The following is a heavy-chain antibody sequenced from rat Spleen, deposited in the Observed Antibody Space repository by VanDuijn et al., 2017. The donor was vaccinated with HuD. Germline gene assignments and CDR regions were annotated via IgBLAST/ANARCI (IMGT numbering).Heavy chain of an antibody. D-gene: IGHD1-11*01. J-gene: IGHJ2*01. Sequence: EVQLVESGGGLVQPGRSLKLSCAASGFTFSNYYMAWVRQAPTKGLEWVAYINTGGGNTYYRDSVRGRFTNSRNNAKSTLYLQMDSLRSEDTATYYCTTANNGGFSELYYFDYWGQGVMVTVSS. CDR3: TTANNGGFSELYYFDY. V-gene: IGHV5-27*01. CDR2: INTGGGNT. CDR1: GFTFSNYY.